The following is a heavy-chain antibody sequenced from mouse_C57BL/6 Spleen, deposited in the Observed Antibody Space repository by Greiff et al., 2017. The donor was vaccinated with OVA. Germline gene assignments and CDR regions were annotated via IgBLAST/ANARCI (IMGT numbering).Heavy chain of an antibody. CDR2: ISYDGSN. D-gene: IGHD4-1*01. Sequence: EVKLMESGPGLVKPSQSLSLTCSVTGYSITSGYYWNWIRQFPGNKLEWMGYISYDGSNNYNPSLKNRISITRDTSKNQFFLKLNSVTTEDTATYYCARDELGDYFDYWGQGTTLTVSS. V-gene: IGHV3-6*01. CDR1: GYSITSGYY. J-gene: IGHJ2*01. CDR3: ARDELGDYFDY.